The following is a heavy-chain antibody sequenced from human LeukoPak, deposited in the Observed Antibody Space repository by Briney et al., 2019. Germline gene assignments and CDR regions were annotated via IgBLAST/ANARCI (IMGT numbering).Heavy chain of an antibody. CDR3: ARGSSRFDC. Sequence: SEALSLTCTVSGDSFSSGYWSWIRQSPGKGLEWIGYTSHSDSTRYNPSLKSRVTMSIDTSMNQFSLKVTSVTAADTAVYYYARGSSRFDCWGQGTLVTVSS. V-gene: IGHV4-59*01. CDR2: TSHSDST. D-gene: IGHD6-13*01. J-gene: IGHJ4*02. CDR1: GDSFSSGY.